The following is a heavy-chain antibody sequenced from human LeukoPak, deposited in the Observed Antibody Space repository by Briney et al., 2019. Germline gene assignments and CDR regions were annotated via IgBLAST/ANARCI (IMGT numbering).Heavy chain of an antibody. CDR1: GITFSSYG. CDR2: IRYDGSYK. V-gene: IGHV3-30*02. D-gene: IGHD2-2*01. J-gene: IGHJ4*02. Sequence: GGSLRLSCTASGITFSSYGMHWVRQAPGKGLEWVAFIRYDGSYKYYADSVKGRFTISRDNSKNTLYLQMNSLRADDTAVYYCATVYCSSTSCYGDLDYWGQGTLVTVSS. CDR3: ATVYCSSTSCYGDLDY.